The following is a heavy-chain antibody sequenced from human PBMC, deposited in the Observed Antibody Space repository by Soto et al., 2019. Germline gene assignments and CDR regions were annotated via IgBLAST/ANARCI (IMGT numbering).Heavy chain of an antibody. CDR1: GYTLTSYY. J-gene: IGHJ6*02. V-gene: IGHV1-46*01. Sequence: QVQLVQSGAEVKKPGASVKVSCKASGYTLTSYYLHWVRQAPGQGPEWMGIINPSGGITNDAQKFQDRVTMTSDTSTRTVYMELSSLRSEDTAVYYCARGISTTRYYYYYGMDVWGQGTTVTVSS. CDR2: INPSGGIT. CDR3: ARGISTTRYYYYYGMDV. D-gene: IGHD2-2*01.